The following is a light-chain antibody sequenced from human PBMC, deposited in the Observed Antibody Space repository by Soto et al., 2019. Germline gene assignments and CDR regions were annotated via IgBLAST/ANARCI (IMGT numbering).Light chain of an antibody. Sequence: DIQMTQSPSSLSASLGDRVTITCRASQGIGVYLSWFQQKPGKVPSLLIYAASALQSGVPSPFSGGGSGTDFTLTINSLQPEDVATYYCQKYNSAPLTFGGGTKVEIK. CDR2: AAS. J-gene: IGKJ4*01. CDR3: QKYNSAPLT. V-gene: IGKV1-27*01. CDR1: QGIGVY.